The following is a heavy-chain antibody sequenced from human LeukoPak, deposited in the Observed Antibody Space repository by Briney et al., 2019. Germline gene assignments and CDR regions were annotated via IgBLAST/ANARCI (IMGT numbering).Heavy chain of an antibody. CDR2: INGEGLST. CDR3: ARARGSSYGLFDY. D-gene: IGHD5-18*01. CDR1: GITFSSHW. V-gene: IGHV3-74*01. J-gene: IGHJ4*02. Sequence: GGSLRLSCAASGITFSSHWMHWVRQAPGKGLVWDSRINGEGLSTSYADSVQGRFTIPRDNAKNTLYLQMNSLRAEDTAVYYCARARGSSYGLFDYWGQGTLVTVSS.